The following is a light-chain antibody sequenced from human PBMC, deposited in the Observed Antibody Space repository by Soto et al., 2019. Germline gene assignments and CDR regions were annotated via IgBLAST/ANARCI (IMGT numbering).Light chain of an antibody. CDR3: QQRSNWYT. V-gene: IGKV3-11*01. CDR1: QSVSSY. CDR2: DAS. Sequence: EIVLTQSPATLSLSPGERATLACRASQSVSSYLAWYQQKPGQAPRLLIYDASSRATGIPARFSGSGSGTDFTLTISSPEPEDFAVYYSQQRSNWYTFGQGTKLEIK. J-gene: IGKJ2*01.